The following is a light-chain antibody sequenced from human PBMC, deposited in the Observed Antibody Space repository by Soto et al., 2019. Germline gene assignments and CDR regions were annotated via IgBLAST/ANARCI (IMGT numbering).Light chain of an antibody. J-gene: IGKJ1*01. Sequence: ETMMTQSPDTLSVSLGERATLSCRASQSLRSSLAWYQQKPGQAPRLLIYDASTRATGIPARFSGSGSGTDFTITISGLQSEDFAVYYWQHYNNWPQTFGQGTKVEIK. V-gene: IGKV3-15*01. CDR3: QHYNNWPQT. CDR1: QSLRSS. CDR2: DAS.